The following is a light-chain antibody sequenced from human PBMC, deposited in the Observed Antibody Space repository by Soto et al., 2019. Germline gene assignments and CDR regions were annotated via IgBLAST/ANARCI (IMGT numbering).Light chain of an antibody. CDR1: ETVRSN. J-gene: IGKJ1*01. Sequence: RVMTQSPDTLSVSPGERATLSCRASETVRSNLAWYQQKPGQAPRLLIYAASTRATGIPARFIGNGSGTEFTLTISSLQSEDFVVYYCQQYNNWWTFGQGTKVEIK. V-gene: IGKV3D-15*01. CDR2: AAS. CDR3: QQYNNWWT.